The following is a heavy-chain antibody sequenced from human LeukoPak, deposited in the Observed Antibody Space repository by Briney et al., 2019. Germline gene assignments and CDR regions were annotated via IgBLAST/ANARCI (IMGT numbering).Heavy chain of an antibody. J-gene: IGHJ4*02. D-gene: IGHD6-13*01. CDR3: ATAPLYSSSWYFRGYFDD. CDR1: GFTFSSYW. V-gene: IGHV3-7*03. Sequence: GGSLRLSCAASGFTFSSYWMSWVRQAPGKGLEWVANIKQDGSEKYYVDSVKGRFTISRDNAKNSLYLQMNSLRAEDTAVYFCATAPLYSSSWYFRGYFDDWGQGTLVTVSS. CDR2: IKQDGSEK.